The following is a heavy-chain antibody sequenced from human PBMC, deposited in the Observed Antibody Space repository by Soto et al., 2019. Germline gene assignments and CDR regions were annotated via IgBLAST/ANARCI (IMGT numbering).Heavy chain of an antibody. CDR1: GYTFTDYA. D-gene: IGHD2-2*01. J-gene: IGHJ3*01. CDR2: MNPNSGNT. V-gene: IGHV1-8*01. CDR3: ARDSSTTNPV. Sequence: QVQLVQSGAEVRRPGTSVMVSCKTSGYTFTDYAINWVRQATGQGLEWMGWMNPNSGNTGYAQKFQGRVSMTRNTATSTAYMELSSLRSDDTAIYYCARDSSTTNPVWFQGTMVTVSS.